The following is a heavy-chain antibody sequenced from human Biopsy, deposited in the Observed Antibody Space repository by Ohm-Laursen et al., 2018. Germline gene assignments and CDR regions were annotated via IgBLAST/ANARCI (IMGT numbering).Heavy chain of an antibody. J-gene: IGHJ4*02. D-gene: IGHD2-2*02. CDR3: AKGGYCTTSSCYMDLDY. CDR1: GFTFSDYA. V-gene: IGHV3-23*01. Sequence: SLRLSCAVSGFTFSDYAMNWVRQAPGKGLEWVSTISGSGGNTYYADSVRGRFTVSRDGSKSTLYLQMSSLSAEDTAFYYCAKGGYCTTSSCYMDLDYWGQGTLVTVSS. CDR2: ISGSGGNT.